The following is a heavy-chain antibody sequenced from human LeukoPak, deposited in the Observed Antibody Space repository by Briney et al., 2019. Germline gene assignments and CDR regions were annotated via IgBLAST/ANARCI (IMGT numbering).Heavy chain of an antibody. J-gene: IGHJ6*03. CDR2: IYTSGST. Sequence: SETLSLTCTVSGGSISSYYWSWIRQPAGKGLEWIGRIYTSGSTNYNPSLKSRVTMSVDTSKNQFSLKLSSVTAADTAVYYCARGPYYDFWSGYYTNYYYMDVWGKGTTVTVSS. CDR1: GGSISSYY. CDR3: ARGPYYDFWSGYYTNYYYMDV. D-gene: IGHD3-3*01. V-gene: IGHV4-4*07.